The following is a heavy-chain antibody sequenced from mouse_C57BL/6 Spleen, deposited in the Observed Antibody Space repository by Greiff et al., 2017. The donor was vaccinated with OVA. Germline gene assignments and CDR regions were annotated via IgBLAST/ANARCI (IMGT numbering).Heavy chain of an antibody. CDR2: IYPGSGHT. J-gene: IGHJ1*03. CDR3: ARDPYGSRQDWYFDV. D-gene: IGHD1-1*01. Sequence: QVQLQQSGPELVKPGASVKISCTASGYTFTDSYINWVKQRPGQGLEWIGWIYPGSGHTTYNEKFKGKATLTVDTSSSTAYMQLSSLTSEDSAVYFCARDPYGSRQDWYFDVWGTGTTVTVSS. CDR1: GYTFTDSY. V-gene: IGHV1-84*01.